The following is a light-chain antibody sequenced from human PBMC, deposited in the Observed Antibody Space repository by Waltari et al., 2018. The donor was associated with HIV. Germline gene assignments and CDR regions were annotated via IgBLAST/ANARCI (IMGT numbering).Light chain of an antibody. V-gene: IGLV1-44*01. CDR2: NDN. CDR1: RSNIGSNT. Sequence: QSVLTQPPSASGTPGQRVTISCSGTRSNIGSNTVHLYQLLPGTAPKLLIYNDNERPSGVPGRFSGSRSGASASLAISGLQPEDEADYYCSSWDDRLNGQGVFGGGTKLTVL. J-gene: IGLJ3*02. CDR3: SSWDDRLNGQGV.